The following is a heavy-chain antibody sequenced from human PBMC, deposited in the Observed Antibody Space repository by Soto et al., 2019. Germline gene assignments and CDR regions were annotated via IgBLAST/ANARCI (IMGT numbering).Heavy chain of an antibody. D-gene: IGHD3-9*01. CDR2: ISAYNGNT. J-gene: IGHJ4*02. Sequence: GASVELCCEASGYTFNSYGISWVRQDTGQGLEWMGWISAYNGNTNYAQKLQGRVTMTTDTSTSTAYMELRSLRSDDTAVYYCARDSPNPYYDILTGYSTFDYWGQGTLVTVSS. V-gene: IGHV1-18*01. CDR1: GYTFNSYG. CDR3: ARDSPNPYYDILTGYSTFDY.